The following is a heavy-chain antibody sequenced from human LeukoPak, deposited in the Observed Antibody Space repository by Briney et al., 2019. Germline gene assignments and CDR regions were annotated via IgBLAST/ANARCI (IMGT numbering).Heavy chain of an antibody. CDR2: INHSGST. Sequence: SETLSLTCAVYGGSFSGYYWSWIRQPPGKGLEWIGEINHSGSTNYNPSPKSRVTISVDTSKNQFSLKLSSVTAADTAVYYCARRYSSSWYFDYWGQGTLVTVSS. J-gene: IGHJ4*02. D-gene: IGHD6-13*01. CDR3: ARRYSSSWYFDY. CDR1: GGSFSGYY. V-gene: IGHV4-34*01.